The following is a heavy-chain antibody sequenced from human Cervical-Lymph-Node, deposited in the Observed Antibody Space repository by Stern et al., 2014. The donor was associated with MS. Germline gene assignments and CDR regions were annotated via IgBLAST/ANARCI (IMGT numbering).Heavy chain of an antibody. J-gene: IGHJ4*02. CDR3: ARRSGNYSFFDF. Sequence: MQLVQSGAEVKKPGASVKVSCRASGYTFTDYYIHWVRQAPGDGLEWMGLINPDSVNSKCDQRFRDRVTLTRNMSIYTAYMELIRLTSDDTAVYYCARRSGNYSFFDFWGQGTLVTVSS. CDR2: INPDSVNS. V-gene: IGHV1-2*06. D-gene: IGHD2-15*01. CDR1: GYTFTDYY.